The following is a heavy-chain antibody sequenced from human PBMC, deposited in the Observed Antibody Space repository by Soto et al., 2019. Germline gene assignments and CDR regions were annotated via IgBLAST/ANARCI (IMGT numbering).Heavy chain of an antibody. CDR2: ISYDGSNK. CDR1: GFTFSSYG. Sequence: LRLSCAASGFTFSSYGMHWVRQAPGKGLEWVAVISYDGSNKYYADSVKGRFTISRDNSKNTLYLQMNSLRAEDTAVYYCAKEGRTAYYDFWSGNDAFDIWGQGTMVTVSS. J-gene: IGHJ3*02. CDR3: AKEGRTAYYDFWSGNDAFDI. D-gene: IGHD3-3*01. V-gene: IGHV3-30*18.